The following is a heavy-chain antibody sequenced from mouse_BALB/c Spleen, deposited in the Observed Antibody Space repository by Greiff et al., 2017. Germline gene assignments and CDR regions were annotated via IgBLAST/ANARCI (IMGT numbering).Heavy chain of an antibody. CDR2: ISSGSSTI. Sequence: EVKLMESGGGLVQPGGSRKLSCAASGFTFSSFGMHWVRQAPEKGLEWVAYISSGSSTIYYADTVKGRFTISRDNPKNTLFLQMTSLRSQDTAMYYWARCPIYGNPCYYAMDYWGQGTSVTVSS. J-gene: IGHJ4*01. D-gene: IGHD2-1*01. V-gene: IGHV5-17*02. CDR3: ARCPIYGNPCYYAMDY. CDR1: GFTFSSFG.